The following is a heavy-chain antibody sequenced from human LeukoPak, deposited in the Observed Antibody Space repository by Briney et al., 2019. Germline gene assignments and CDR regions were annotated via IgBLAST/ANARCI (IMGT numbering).Heavy chain of an antibody. Sequence: GGSLRLSCAASGFTFSSYSMHWVRQAPAKGLEWVAVIWYDGSNKYYADSVKGRFTISRDNSKNTLYLQMNSLRAADTAVYSCARDRVLAYWGGDCPHDAFDIWGQGTMVTVSS. D-gene: IGHD2-21*02. CDR3: ARDRVLAYWGGDCPHDAFDI. V-gene: IGHV3-33*08. CDR2: IWYDGSNK. CDR1: GFTFSSYS. J-gene: IGHJ3*02.